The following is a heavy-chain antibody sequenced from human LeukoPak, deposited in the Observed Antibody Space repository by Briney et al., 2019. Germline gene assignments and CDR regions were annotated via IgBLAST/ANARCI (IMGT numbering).Heavy chain of an antibody. D-gene: IGHD5-18*01. Sequence: PGGSLRLSCAASGFTFSSYAMSWVRQAPGKGLEWVSVIYSGGSTYYADSVKGRFTISRDNSKNTLYLQMNSLRAEDTAVYYCASWIQLWEYWGQGTLVTVSS. J-gene: IGHJ4*02. CDR1: GFTFSSYA. CDR3: ASWIQLWEY. V-gene: IGHV3-53*01. CDR2: IYSGGST.